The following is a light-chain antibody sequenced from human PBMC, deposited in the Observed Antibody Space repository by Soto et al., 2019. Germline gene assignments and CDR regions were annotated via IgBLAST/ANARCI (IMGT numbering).Light chain of an antibody. CDR2: LEDSGTY. J-gene: IGLJ3*02. CDR1: SGHSGYV. Sequence: QRVLTQSSSASASLGSSVKLTCTMSSGHSGYVIAWHQQQPGKAPRYSMKLEDSGTYNKGSGVPDRFSGSSSGADRYLTISNLQSEDEADYYCETWDSNTRVFGGGTKVTV. CDR3: ETWDSNTRV. V-gene: IGLV4-60*03.